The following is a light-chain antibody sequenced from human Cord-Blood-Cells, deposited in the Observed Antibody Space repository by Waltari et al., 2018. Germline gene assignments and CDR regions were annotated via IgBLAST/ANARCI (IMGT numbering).Light chain of an antibody. CDR1: SSDVGGYNY. Sequence: QSALTQPASVSGSPGQSITIPCTGTSSDVGGYNYVSWYPQHPGKAPKLMIYDVSNRPSGVSNRFSGSKSGNTASLTISGLQAEDEADYYCSSYTSSSVVFGGGTKLTVL. CDR2: DVS. V-gene: IGLV2-14*01. J-gene: IGLJ2*01. CDR3: SSYTSSSVV.